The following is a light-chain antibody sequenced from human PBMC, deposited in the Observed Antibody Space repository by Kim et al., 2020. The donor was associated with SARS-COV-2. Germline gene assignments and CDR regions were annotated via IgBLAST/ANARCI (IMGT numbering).Light chain of an antibody. J-gene: IGKJ5*01. Sequence: EVVLTQSPDTLSLSPGARATLSCRASQSVSRYLAWYQQTPGQAPRLLLYDASNRATGIPARFSGSGSGTDFTLTISSLDPGDFAVFYCQLRNKWPRVTFRQGTRLEI. CDR3: QLRNKWPRVT. CDR1: QSVSRY. V-gene: IGKV3-11*01. CDR2: DAS.